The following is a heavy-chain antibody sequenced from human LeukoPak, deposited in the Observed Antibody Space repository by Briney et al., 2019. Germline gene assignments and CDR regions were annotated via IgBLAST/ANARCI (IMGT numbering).Heavy chain of an antibody. D-gene: IGHD1-14*01. CDR1: GFTFSNAW. V-gene: IGHV3-15*01. CDR3: SSRITLGEVY. J-gene: IGHJ4*02. CDR2: IKSKTDGGTI. Sequence: TGGSLRLSCAASGFTFSNAWMSWVRQAPGEGLEWVGRIKSKTDGGTIDYAAPVKGRFTISRDDSYNTLFLQMSSLKTEDTAVYYCSSRITLGEVYWGQGTLVTVSS.